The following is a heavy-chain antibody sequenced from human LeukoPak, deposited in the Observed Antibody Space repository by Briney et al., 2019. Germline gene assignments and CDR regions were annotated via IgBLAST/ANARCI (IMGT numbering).Heavy chain of an antibody. CDR2: ISAYNGNT. J-gene: IGHJ4*02. Sequence: ASVKVSCKASGYTFTNYGISWVRQAPGQGLEWMGWISAYNGNTNYAQKFLGRVTMTTDTSTSTAYMELRSLRSDDTAMYYCASAREPVECDYWGQGTLVTVSS. CDR1: GYTFTNYG. D-gene: IGHD1-14*01. CDR3: ASAREPVECDY. V-gene: IGHV1-18*01.